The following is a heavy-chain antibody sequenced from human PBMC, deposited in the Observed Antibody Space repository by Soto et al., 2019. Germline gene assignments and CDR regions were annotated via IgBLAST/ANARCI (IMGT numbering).Heavy chain of an antibody. Sequence: GGSLRLSCAASGFTVSSNYMSWVRQAPGKGLEWVSVIYSGGSTYYADSVKGRFTISRDNFKNTLYLQMNSLRAEDTAVYYCARAPPAAAASYGYFDYWGQGTLVTVYS. CDR3: ARAPPAAAASYGYFDY. CDR2: IYSGGST. CDR1: GFTVSSNY. D-gene: IGHD6-13*01. V-gene: IGHV3-53*01. J-gene: IGHJ4*02.